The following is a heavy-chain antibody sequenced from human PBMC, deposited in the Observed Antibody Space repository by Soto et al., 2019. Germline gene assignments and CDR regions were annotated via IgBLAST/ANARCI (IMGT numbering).Heavy chain of an antibody. J-gene: IGHJ4*02. Sequence: SETLSLTCAVDGGSFSGYYWSWIRQPPGNGLEWIGEINHSGSTNYKPSLKSRVTISVDTSKNQFSLKLSSVTAAYTAVYYCARGRGRSRGLGQAPYYFGYWGQGTLVTVSS. CDR2: INHSGST. D-gene: IGHD3-16*01. CDR3: ARGRGRSRGLGQAPYYFGY. V-gene: IGHV4-34*01. CDR1: GGSFSGYY.